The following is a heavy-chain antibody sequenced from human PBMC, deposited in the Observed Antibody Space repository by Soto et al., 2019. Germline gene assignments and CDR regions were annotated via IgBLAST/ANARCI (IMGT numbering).Heavy chain of an antibody. Sequence: QVQLQESGPGLVKPSQTLSLTCTVSGASISSADYFWSWIRQPPGQGLEWIGYIYYSGNIFYNPSLESRVRISVDTSKNQFSLKLTSATAADTAVYYCARQRTVYFARPGDWLDPWGQGTLVTVSS. V-gene: IGHV4-30-4*01. CDR1: GASISSADYF. D-gene: IGHD3-9*01. CDR3: ARQRTVYFARPGDWLDP. CDR2: IYYSGNI. J-gene: IGHJ5*02.